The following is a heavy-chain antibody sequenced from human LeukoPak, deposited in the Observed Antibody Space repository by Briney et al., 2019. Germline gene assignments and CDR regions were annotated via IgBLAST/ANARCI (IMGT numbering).Heavy chain of an antibody. J-gene: IGHJ6*04. CDR1: GYTFTSYG. V-gene: IGHV1-18*04. CDR3: ARDRPLLWFGELDLGRTYYYYGMDV. CDR2: ISAYNGNT. D-gene: IGHD3-10*01. Sequence: ASAKVSCKASGYTFTSYGISRVRQAPGQGLEWMGWISAYNGNTNYAQKLQGRVTMTTDTSTSTAYMELRSLRSDDTVVYYCARDRPLLWFGELDLGRTYYYYGMDVWGKGTTVTVSS.